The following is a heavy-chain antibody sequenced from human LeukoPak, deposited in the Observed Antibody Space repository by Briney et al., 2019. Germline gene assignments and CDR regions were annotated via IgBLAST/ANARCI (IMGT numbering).Heavy chain of an antibody. D-gene: IGHD4-17*01. Sequence: PGGSLRLSCAASGFTFSSYAMSWVRQAPGKGLEWVSAISGSGGSTYYADSVKGRFTISGDNSKNTLYLQMNSLRAEDTAVYYCATYRRLTVTTKDSGVHYWGQGTLVTVSS. CDR2: ISGSGGST. CDR3: ATYRRLTVTTKDSGVHY. V-gene: IGHV3-23*01. J-gene: IGHJ4*02. CDR1: GFTFSSYA.